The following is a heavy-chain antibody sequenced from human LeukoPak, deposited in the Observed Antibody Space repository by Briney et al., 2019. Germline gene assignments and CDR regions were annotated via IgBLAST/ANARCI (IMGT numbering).Heavy chain of an antibody. D-gene: IGHD3-22*01. CDR1: GFSLSTSGVG. J-gene: IGHJ4*02. CDR3: AHSNHYDSSGYRYYFDY. V-gene: IGHV2-5*02. CDR2: IYWDDDK. Sequence: SGPTLVKPTQTLTLTCTFSGFSLSTSGVGVGWIRQPPGKALEWLALIYWDDDKRYSPSQKSRLTITKDTSKNQVVLTMTNMDPVDTATYYCAHSNHYDSSGYRYYFDYWGQGTLVTVSS.